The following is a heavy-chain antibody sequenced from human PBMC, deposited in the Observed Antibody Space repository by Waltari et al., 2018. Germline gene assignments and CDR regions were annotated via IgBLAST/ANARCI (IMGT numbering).Heavy chain of an antibody. CDR2: INAGNGNT. Sequence: QVQLVQSGAEVKKPGASVKVSCKASGYTFTSYAMHWVRQAPGQRLEWMGWINAGNGNTGYAQKFQGRVTMTRNTAISTAYMELSSLRPEDTAVYYCARETSASDYWGQGTLVTVSS. CDR1: GYTFTSYA. CDR3: ARETSASDY. J-gene: IGHJ4*02. V-gene: IGHV1-3*01.